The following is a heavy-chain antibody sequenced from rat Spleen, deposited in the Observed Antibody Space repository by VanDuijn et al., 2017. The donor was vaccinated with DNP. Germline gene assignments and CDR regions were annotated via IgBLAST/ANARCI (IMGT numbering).Heavy chain of an antibody. D-gene: IGHD1-4*01. J-gene: IGHJ2*01. V-gene: IGHV5-22*01. CDR3: ARHVLPLRVWDY. Sequence: EVQLVEAGGGLVQPGRSLKLSCAASGFIISDYYMAWVRQAPTKGLEWVAYISYDSGRTYNGDSVKGRFTISRDNAKNTLYLQMNSLRSEDTATYYCARHVLPLRVWDYWGQGVMVTVSS. CDR1: GFIISDYY. CDR2: ISYDSGRT.